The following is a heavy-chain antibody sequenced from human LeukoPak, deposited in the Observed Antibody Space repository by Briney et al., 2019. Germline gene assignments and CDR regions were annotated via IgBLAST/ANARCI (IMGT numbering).Heavy chain of an antibody. CDR2: INPNSGAT. CDR3: AKFGPLRVMVISTIY. Sequence: ASVQVSCKASGYTLTGYFIHLVRQAPGQGLEWMGWINPNSGATHFAQKFQGRVTMTRDTSINTAYMELTSLTTDDTAVYYCAKFGPLRVMVISTIYWGQGTLVTVSS. V-gene: IGHV1-2*02. J-gene: IGHJ4*02. CDR1: GYTLTGYF. D-gene: IGHD2/OR15-2a*01.